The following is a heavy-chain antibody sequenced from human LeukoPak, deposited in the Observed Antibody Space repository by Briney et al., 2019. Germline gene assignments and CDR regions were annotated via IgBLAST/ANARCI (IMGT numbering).Heavy chain of an antibody. CDR1: GFIFNNHA. J-gene: IGHJ4*02. CDR3: AKDNRRHYTSGPNPDSLH. Sequence: GGSLRLSCAGSGFIFNNHAMHWVRQPPGKGLEWVSGISWNSGTIDYADSVRGRFTISRDNAKNSLYLQMDSLRVEDTAFYYCAKDNRRHYTSGPNPDSLHWGQGALVTVSS. V-gene: IGHV3-9*01. CDR2: ISWNSGTI. D-gene: IGHD6-19*01.